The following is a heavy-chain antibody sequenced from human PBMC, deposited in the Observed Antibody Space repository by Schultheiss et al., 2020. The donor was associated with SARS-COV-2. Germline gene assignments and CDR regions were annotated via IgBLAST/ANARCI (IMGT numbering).Heavy chain of an antibody. D-gene: IGHD6-19*01. V-gene: IGHV3-30*18. J-gene: IGHJ4*02. CDR1: GFTFSGYG. CDR3: VKDLFSVAVAGTGGFGY. CDR2: ILYDGSNK. Sequence: GGSLRLSCAASGFTFSGYGMHWVRQAPGKGLEWVAVILYDGSNKYYADSVKGRFTISRDNSKNTLYLQMNSLRDEDTAVYYCVKDLFSVAVAGTGGFGYWGQGTLVTVSS.